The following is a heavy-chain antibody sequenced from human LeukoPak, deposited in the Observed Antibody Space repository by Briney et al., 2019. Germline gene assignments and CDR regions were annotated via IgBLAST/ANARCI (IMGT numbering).Heavy chain of an antibody. V-gene: IGHV3-74*01. CDR3: VRSRSGGMKWVGGGYDYYDVLDV. D-gene: IGHD2-15*01. CDR1: GITFSSYW. J-gene: IGHJ6*02. Sequence: PGGSLRLSCAVSGITFSSYWMHWVRQDPGRGLLWVSRINTQGTYTNYADSVKGRFTISRDNAENSVYLQMNSLRAEDTAVYHCVRSRSGGMKWVGGGYDYYDVLDVWGQGTTVTVSS. CDR2: INTQGTYT.